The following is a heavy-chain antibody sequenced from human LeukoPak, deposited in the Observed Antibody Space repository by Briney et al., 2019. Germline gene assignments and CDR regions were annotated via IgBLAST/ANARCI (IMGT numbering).Heavy chain of an antibody. CDR1: GGSFSGYY. Sequence: SEALSLTCAVYGGSFSGYYWSWIRQPPGKGLEWIGEINHSGSTNYNPSLKSRVTISVDTSKNQFSLKLSSVTAADTAVYYCARVDSWYSFDHWGQGTVVTVSS. J-gene: IGHJ4*02. V-gene: IGHV4-34*01. CDR2: INHSGST. D-gene: IGHD6-13*01. CDR3: ARVDSWYSFDH.